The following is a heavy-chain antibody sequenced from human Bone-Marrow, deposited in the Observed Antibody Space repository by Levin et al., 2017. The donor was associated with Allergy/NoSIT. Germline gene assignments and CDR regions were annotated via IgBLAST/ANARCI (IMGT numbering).Heavy chain of an antibody. CDR1: GGTFSSYA. J-gene: IGHJ6*02. CDR2: IIPIFGTA. D-gene: IGHD6-19*01. Sequence: SVKVSCKASGGTFSSYAISWVRQAPGQGLEWMGGIIPIFGTANYAQKFQGRVTITADESTSTAYMELSSLRSEDTAVYYCARDPESGSGWYVFPNQFYGMDVWGQGTTVTVSS. CDR3: ARDPESGSGWYVFPNQFYGMDV. V-gene: IGHV1-69*13.